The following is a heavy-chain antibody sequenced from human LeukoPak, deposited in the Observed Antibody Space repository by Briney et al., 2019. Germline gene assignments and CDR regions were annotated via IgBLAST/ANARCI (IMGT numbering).Heavy chain of an antibody. CDR3: AKDISWNYRGGIDY. V-gene: IGHV3-9*01. Sequence: GRSLRLSCAASGFTFDDYAMHWVRQAPGKGLEWVSGISWNSGSIGYADSVKGRFTISRDNAKNSLYLQMNSLRAEDTALYYCAKDISWNYRGGIDYWGQGTLVTVSS. J-gene: IGHJ4*02. CDR1: GFTFDDYA. CDR2: ISWNSGSI. D-gene: IGHD1-7*01.